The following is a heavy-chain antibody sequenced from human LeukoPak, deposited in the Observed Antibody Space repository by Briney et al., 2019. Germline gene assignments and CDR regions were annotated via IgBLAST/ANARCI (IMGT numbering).Heavy chain of an antibody. CDR3: ARDSITIFGVVAHNYGMDV. V-gene: IGHV3-7*01. Sequence: GGSLRLSCAASGFTFCSYWMGWVRQAPGQGLEWVANIKQDGSEKYYVDSVKGRFTISRDNAKNSLYLQMNSLRAEDTAVYYCARDSITIFGVVAHNYGMDVWGQGTTVTVSS. D-gene: IGHD3-3*01. CDR2: IKQDGSEK. CDR1: GFTFCSYW. J-gene: IGHJ6*02.